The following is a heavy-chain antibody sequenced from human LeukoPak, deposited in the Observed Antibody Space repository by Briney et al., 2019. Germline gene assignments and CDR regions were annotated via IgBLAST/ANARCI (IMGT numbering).Heavy chain of an antibody. CDR3: ARDGWFGELLDY. J-gene: IGHJ4*02. D-gene: IGHD3-10*01. CDR1: GGSISSSSYF. CDR2: IYYSGST. V-gene: IGHV4-39*07. Sequence: SETLSLTCTVSGGSISSSSYFWGWIRQPPGKGLEWIGSIYYSGSTYYNPSLKSRVTMSVETSVETSKNQFSLKLSSVTAADTAVYYCARDGWFGELLDYWGQGTLVIVSS.